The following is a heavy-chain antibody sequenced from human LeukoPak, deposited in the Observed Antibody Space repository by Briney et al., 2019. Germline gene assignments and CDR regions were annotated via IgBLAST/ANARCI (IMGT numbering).Heavy chain of an antibody. J-gene: IGHJ4*02. Sequence: ASVKVSCQASGYTFTGYYMHWVRQAPGQGLEWMGWINPNSGDTNYAQKFQGRVAMTRDTSINTAYMELTRLTADDTAVYYCARVYSIRSFDYWGQGTLVTVSS. CDR1: GYTFTGYY. CDR2: INPNSGDT. CDR3: ARVYSIRSFDY. D-gene: IGHD2-15*01. V-gene: IGHV1-2*02.